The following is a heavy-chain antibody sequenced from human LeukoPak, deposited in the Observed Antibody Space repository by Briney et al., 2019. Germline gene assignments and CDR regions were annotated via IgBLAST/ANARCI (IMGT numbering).Heavy chain of an antibody. V-gene: IGHV5-51*01. Sequence: GESLKISCKGSGYSFTSYWIGWVRQMPGKGLEWMGIIYPGDSDTRYSPSFQGQVTISADKSISTAYLQWSSLKASDTAMYYCAREYGQDYYDSSGYDAFFDYWGQGTLVTVSS. D-gene: IGHD3-22*01. CDR2: IYPGDSDT. CDR1: GYSFTSYW. J-gene: IGHJ4*02. CDR3: AREYGQDYYDSSGYDAFFDY.